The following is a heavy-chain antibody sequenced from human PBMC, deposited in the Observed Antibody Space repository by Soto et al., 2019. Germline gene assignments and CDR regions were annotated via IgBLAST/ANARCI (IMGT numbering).Heavy chain of an antibody. CDR3: AMDLYGGSSRFDY. D-gene: IGHD2-15*01. J-gene: IGHJ4*02. V-gene: IGHV3-30*03. Sequence: QVQLVESGGGVVQPGRSLRLSCVASGFTFSNNGIHWVRQAPGKGLERVAVISSDGSKKYYADSVKGRFTISRDNSKNSLYLQMNRLRAEDTAVYYCAMDLYGGSSRFDYWGQGTLVTVSS. CDR2: ISSDGSKK. CDR1: GFTFSNNG.